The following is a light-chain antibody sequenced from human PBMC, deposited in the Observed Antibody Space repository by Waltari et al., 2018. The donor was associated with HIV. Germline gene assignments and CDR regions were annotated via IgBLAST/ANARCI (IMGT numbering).Light chain of an antibody. CDR2: NGN. CDR1: QSISTY. V-gene: IGKV1-39*01. CDR3: QQSYSTLWT. J-gene: IGKJ1*01. Sequence: DIQMTQSTSSLSASVGDRVTIPCRASQSISTYLNWYQQKPGRAPKLLIYNGNILQGGVPSRFSGSGSGTDFTLSISSLQPEDFGTYYCQQSYSTLWTFGPGTKV.